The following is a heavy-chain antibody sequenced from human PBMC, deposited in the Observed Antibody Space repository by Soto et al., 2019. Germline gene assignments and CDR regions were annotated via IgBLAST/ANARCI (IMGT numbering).Heavy chain of an antibody. J-gene: IGHJ4*02. CDR2: VSGDGGSA. V-gene: IGHV3-23*01. CDR3: AKVNYPYYDRGPYYFDH. D-gene: IGHD3-22*01. Sequence: SGGALRLSCAASGFTFSSYAMSWVRQAPGKGLDWVSSVSGDGGSAYYADSVKGRFTISRDNFGNNMYLQMSSLRAEDTAIYYCAKVNYPYYDRGPYYFDHWGQGALVTVSS. CDR1: GFTFSSYA.